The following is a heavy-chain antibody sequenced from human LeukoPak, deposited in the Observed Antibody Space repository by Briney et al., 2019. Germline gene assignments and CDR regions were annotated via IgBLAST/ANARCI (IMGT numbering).Heavy chain of an antibody. CDR1: GYTLTELS. J-gene: IGHJ4*02. CDR3: ATTHLSSSWYYCDY. D-gene: IGHD6-13*01. Sequence: ASVKVSCKVSGYTLTELSIHWVRQAPGKGLEWMGRFDPEDGETIYAQKFEGRVTMTEDTSTDTAYMEPSSLRSEDTAVYYCATTHLSSSWYYCDYWGQGTLVTVSS. CDR2: FDPEDGET. V-gene: IGHV1-24*01.